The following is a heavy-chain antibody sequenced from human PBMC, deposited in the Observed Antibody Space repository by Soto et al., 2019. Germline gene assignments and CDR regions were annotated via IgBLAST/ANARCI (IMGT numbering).Heavy chain of an antibody. V-gene: IGHV3-30-3*01. CDR3: ARTFDTITYYFDY. J-gene: IGHJ4*02. CDR1: QFSFRSYA. Sequence: GGSLRLSCAASQFSFRSYAMHWIRQSPGKGLEWVAVISFDGNSLHYADSVRDRFTISRDNSKNTLYLQMNNLRPEDTAVYYCARTFDTITYYFDYWGQGTVVTVSS. D-gene: IGHD3-9*01. CDR2: ISFDGNSL.